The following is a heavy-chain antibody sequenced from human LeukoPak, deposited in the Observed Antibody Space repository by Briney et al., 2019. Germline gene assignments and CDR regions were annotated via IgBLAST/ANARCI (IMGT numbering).Heavy chain of an antibody. V-gene: IGHV1-8*01. J-gene: IGHJ6*03. CDR2: MKPNSGNT. D-gene: IGHD3-10*01. Sequence: ASVTVSYKPSVYTFTNYDIIWVRQATAQGLGWMMWMKPNSGNTRYAQTLQWRVTMTTNTYISTVYMDLSSLRSEDTAVYHCARAVRWPTEFYYYMDVWGKGPTVTVS. CDR3: ARAVRWPTEFYYYMDV. CDR1: VYTFTNYD.